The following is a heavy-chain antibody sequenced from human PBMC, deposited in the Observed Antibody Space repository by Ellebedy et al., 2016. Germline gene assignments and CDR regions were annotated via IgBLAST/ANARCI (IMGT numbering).Heavy chain of an antibody. CDR3: AKTRGQCSSSWYGGY. CDR2: ISWNSGSI. D-gene: IGHD6-13*01. V-gene: IGHV3-9*01. Sequence: GGSLRLSCAASGFTFDDYAMHWVRQAPGKGLEWVSGISWNSGSIGYADSVKGRFTISRDNAKNSLYLQMNSLRAEDTALYYCAKTRGQCSSSWYGGYWGQGTLVTVSS. CDR1: GFTFDDYA. J-gene: IGHJ4*02.